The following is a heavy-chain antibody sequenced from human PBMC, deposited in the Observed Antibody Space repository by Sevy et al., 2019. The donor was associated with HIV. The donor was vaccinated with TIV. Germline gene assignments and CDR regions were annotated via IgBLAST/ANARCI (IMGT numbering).Heavy chain of an antibody. J-gene: IGHJ4*02. V-gene: IGHV3-7*01. CDR3: VRAIGAAGSY. CDR2: IKEDGSMI. D-gene: IGHD6-13*01. CDR1: GFSFSSYW. Sequence: RSLRLSCEASGFSFSSYWMSWVRQAPGKGLEWVANIKEDGSMIYYVDSVKGRFTISRDNAKNSVYLQMTSLRAEDAALYYCVRAIGAAGSYWGQGTLVTVSS.